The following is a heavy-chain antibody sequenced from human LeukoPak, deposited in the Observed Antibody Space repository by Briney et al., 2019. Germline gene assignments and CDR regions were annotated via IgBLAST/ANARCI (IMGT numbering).Heavy chain of an antibody. D-gene: IGHD3-9*01. Sequence: GGSLRLSCTASGFTFSDAWMNWVRQVPGKGLVWVSRIITDGGTSYADSVKGRFTISRDNAKNTLYLQMNSLRAEDTAVYYCVRDLNYWGQATLVTVPS. J-gene: IGHJ4*02. V-gene: IGHV3-74*01. CDR3: VRDLNY. CDR1: GFTFSDAW. CDR2: IITDGGT.